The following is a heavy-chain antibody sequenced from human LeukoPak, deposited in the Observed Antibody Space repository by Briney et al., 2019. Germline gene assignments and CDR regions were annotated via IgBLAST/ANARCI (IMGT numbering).Heavy chain of an antibody. D-gene: IGHD6-13*01. J-gene: IGHJ2*01. CDR3: ARHSIAAAGPLWYFDL. Sequence: NPSETLSLTCTVSGGSISSSSYYWGWIRQPPGKGLEWIGSIYYSGSTYYNPSLKSRVTISVDTSKNQFSLKLSSVTAADTAVYYCARHSIAAAGPLWYFDLWGRGTLVTASS. CDR2: IYYSGST. CDR1: GGSISSSSYY. V-gene: IGHV4-39*01.